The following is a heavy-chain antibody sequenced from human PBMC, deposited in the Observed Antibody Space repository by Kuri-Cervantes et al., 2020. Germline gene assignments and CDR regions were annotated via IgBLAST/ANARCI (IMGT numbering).Heavy chain of an antibody. CDR3: ARDNRDYDSIAFDI. Sequence: ETLSLTCAASGFTVSSNYMSWVRQAPGKGLEWVSVIYSGGSTYYADSVKGRFTISRDNSKNTLYLQMNSLRAEDTAVYYCARDNRDYDSIAFDIWGQGTMVTVSS. V-gene: IGHV3-53*01. D-gene: IGHD3-22*01. CDR2: IYSGGST. CDR1: GFTVSSNY. J-gene: IGHJ3*02.